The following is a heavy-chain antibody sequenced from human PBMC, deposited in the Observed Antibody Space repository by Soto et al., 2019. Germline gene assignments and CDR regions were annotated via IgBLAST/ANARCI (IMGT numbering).Heavy chain of an antibody. Sequence: PSETLSLTCVVSGESFSGYYWSWIRQTPGMGLELIGEVDHRGSTTYNPSLKNRASISIDSSKNLFSLELTSVTAADTALYFCARYEYGNSLYGVDVWGQGTRVTVSS. J-gene: IGHJ6*02. CDR3: ARYEYGNSLYGVDV. V-gene: IGHV4-34*01. CDR2: VDHRGST. CDR1: GESFSGYY. D-gene: IGHD1-7*01.